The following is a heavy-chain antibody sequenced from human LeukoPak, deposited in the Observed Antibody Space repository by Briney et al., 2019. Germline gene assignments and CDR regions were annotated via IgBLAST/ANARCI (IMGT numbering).Heavy chain of an antibody. Sequence: ASVKVSCEASGYTFTSYDINWVRQATGLGLEWMGWMNPNSGNTGYAQKFQGRVTMTRNTSISTAYMELSSLRSEDTAVYYCARVSVAGTSNYYYYYYMDVWGKGTTVTVSS. V-gene: IGHV1-8*01. CDR3: ARVSVAGTSNYYYYYYMDV. J-gene: IGHJ6*03. CDR2: MNPNSGNT. CDR1: GYTFTSYD. D-gene: IGHD6-19*01.